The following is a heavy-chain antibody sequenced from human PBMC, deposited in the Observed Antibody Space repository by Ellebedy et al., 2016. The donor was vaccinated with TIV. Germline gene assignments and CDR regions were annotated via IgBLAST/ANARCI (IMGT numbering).Heavy chain of an antibody. D-gene: IGHD6-25*01. J-gene: IGHJ6*03. V-gene: IGHV1-69*13. CDR2: IIPIFGTA. Sequence: AVKVSCXASGGTFSSYAISWVRQAPGQGLEWMGGIIPIFGTANYAQKFQGRVTITADESTSTAYMELSSLRSEDTAVYYCARERRQRIYYYYYMDVWGKGTTVTVSS. CDR1: GGTFSSYA. CDR3: ARERRQRIYYYYYMDV.